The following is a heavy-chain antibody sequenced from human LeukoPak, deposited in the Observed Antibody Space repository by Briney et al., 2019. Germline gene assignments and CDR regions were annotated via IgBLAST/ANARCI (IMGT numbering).Heavy chain of an antibody. Sequence: GGSLRLSRAASGFTFSSYAMHWVRQAPGKGLEWVAVISYDGSNKYYADSVKGRFTISRDNSKNTLYLQMNSLRAEDTAVYYCARELNRILIAALNYYYGMDVWGQGTTVTVSS. CDR1: GFTFSSYA. D-gene: IGHD6-13*01. CDR3: ARELNRILIAALNYYYGMDV. CDR2: ISYDGSNK. V-gene: IGHV3-30*04. J-gene: IGHJ6*02.